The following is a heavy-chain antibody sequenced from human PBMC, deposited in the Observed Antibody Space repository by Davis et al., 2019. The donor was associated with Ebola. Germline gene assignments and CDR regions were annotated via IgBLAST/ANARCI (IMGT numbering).Heavy chain of an antibody. Sequence: GGSLRLSCAASGFTFSGSAMHWVRQASGKGLEWVGRIRSKANSYATAYASPVKGRFTIARDDSKHTAYLQMNSLKTEDTAVYYCTGTSKSVDYWGQGTLVTVSS. V-gene: IGHV3-73*01. CDR1: GFTFSGSA. CDR3: TGTSKSVDY. CDR2: IRSKANSYAT. D-gene: IGHD4-11*01. J-gene: IGHJ4*02.